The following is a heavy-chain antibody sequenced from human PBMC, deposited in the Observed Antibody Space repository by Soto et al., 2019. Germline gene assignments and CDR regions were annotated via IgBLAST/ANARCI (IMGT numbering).Heavy chain of an antibody. J-gene: IGHJ5*02. CDR1: GGSISSYY. CDR2: IYDSGST. V-gene: IGHV4-59*01. CDR3: ARDDSSGYHNWLDP. Sequence: QVQLQESGPGLVKPSETLSLTCTVSGGSISSYYWSWIRQPPGKGLEWIGYIYDSGSTNYNPSLKSRVTISVDTSRNQFALKLSSVTAADTAVYYCARDDSSGYHNWLDPWGQGTLVTVSS. D-gene: IGHD3-22*01.